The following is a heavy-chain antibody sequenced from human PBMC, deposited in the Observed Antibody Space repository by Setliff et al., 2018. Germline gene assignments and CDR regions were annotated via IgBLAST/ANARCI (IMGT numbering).Heavy chain of an antibody. V-gene: IGHV2-5*02. D-gene: IGHD6-6*01. Sequence: TLVNPTQTLTLPCTFSGFSLNTTGEGVGWIRQPPGKALEWLALVYWDGDQRYSPSLNSRLSITKDSSKSQVFLTMTNMDPVDTATYYCALRRGNEWHLVRWFDPWGPGIQVTVSS. CDR3: ALRRGNEWHLVRWFDP. CDR1: GFSLNTTGEG. J-gene: IGHJ5*02. CDR2: VYWDGDQ.